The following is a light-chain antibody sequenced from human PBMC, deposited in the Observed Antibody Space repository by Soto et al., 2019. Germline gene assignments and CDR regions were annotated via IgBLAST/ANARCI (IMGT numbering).Light chain of an antibody. Sequence: EIVLTQSPATLSVSPGDRATLSCRASQSVSSSLAWYQQKPGQTPRLLIYVASTRATGVRPRLSGTRSGTDVTLTNSSLQSGDFAVYGCQQYYNCPPCTCSQATKVDIK. V-gene: IGKV3-15*01. J-gene: IGKJ2*02. CDR2: VAS. CDR1: QSVSSS. CDR3: QQYYNCPPCT.